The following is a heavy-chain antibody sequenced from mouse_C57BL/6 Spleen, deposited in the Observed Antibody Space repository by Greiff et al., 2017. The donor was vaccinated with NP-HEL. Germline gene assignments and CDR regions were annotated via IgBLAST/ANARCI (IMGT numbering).Heavy chain of an antibody. CDR1: GYTFTSYW. J-gene: IGHJ2*01. D-gene: IGHD1-1*01. CDR3: FITTVVDDY. V-gene: IGHV1-64*01. Sequence: QVQLQQPGAELVKPGASVKLSCKASGYTFTSYWMHWVKQRPGQGLAWIGMIHPNSGSTNYNEKFKSKATLTVDKSSSPAYMQLSSLTSEDSAVYYFFITTVVDDYWGQGTTLTVSS. CDR2: IHPNSGST.